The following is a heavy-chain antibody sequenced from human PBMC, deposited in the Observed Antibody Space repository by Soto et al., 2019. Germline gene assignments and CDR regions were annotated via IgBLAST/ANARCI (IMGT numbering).Heavy chain of an antibody. V-gene: IGHV4-34*01. CDR1: GGSFSGYY. D-gene: IGHD3-10*01. J-gene: IGHJ4*02. CDR3: ATIMGPITMVRGANDY. Sequence: SETLSLTCAVYGGSFSGYYWSWIRQPPGKGLEWIGEINHSGSTNYNPSLKSRVTISVDTSKNQFSLKLSSVTAADTAVYYCATIMGPITMVRGANDYWGQGTLVTVSS. CDR2: INHSGST.